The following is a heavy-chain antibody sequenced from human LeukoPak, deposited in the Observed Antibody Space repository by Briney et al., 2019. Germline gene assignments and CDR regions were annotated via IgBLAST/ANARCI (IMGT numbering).Heavy chain of an antibody. D-gene: IGHD2-21*02. CDR3: ARDGCGGDCYWGFDY. CDR1: GFTFSSYS. CDR2: ISSSSSTI. V-gene: IGHV3-48*01. Sequence: GGSLRLSCAASGFTFSSYSMNWVRQAPGKGLEWVSYISSSSSTIYYADSVKGRFTISRDNAKNSLYLQMNSLRAEDTAVYYCARDGCGGDCYWGFDYWGQGTLVTVSS. J-gene: IGHJ4*02.